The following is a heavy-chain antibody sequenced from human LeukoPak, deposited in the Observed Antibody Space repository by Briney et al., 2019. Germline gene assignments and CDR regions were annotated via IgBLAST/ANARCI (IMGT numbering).Heavy chain of an antibody. CDR2: ISYDGSNK. CDR1: GFTFSSYA. J-gene: IGHJ4*02. CDR3: ARAIYDSSGFYAYYFDY. D-gene: IGHD3-22*01. V-gene: IGHV3-30*04. Sequence: GGSLRLSCAASGFTFSSYAMHWVRQAPGKGLEWVAVISYDGSNKYYADSVKGRFTISRDNAKNSLYLQMNSLGAEDTAVYYCARAIYDSSGFYAYYFDYWGQGTLVTVSS.